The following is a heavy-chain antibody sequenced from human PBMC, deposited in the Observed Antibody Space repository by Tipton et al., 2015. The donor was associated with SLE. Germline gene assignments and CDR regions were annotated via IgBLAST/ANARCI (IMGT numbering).Heavy chain of an antibody. CDR1: GGSISNYY. J-gene: IGHJ4*02. CDR3: ARDNGDSFDY. D-gene: IGHD2-8*01. CDR2: VYTSGST. Sequence: TLSLTCTVSGGSISNYYWSWIRQTPGKGLEWIGYVYTSGSTIYNPSLKSRVTISVDTSKNQVSLKLNSVTAADTAVYYCARDNGDSFDYWGQGTLVTVSS. V-gene: IGHV4-4*08.